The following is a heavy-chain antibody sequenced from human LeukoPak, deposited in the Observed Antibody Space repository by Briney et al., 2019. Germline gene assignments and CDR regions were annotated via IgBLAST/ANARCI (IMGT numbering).Heavy chain of an antibody. Sequence: GASVKVSCKASGGTFSSYAISWVRQAPGQGLEWRGGIIPIFGTANYAQKFQGRVTITTDEATSTAYMELSSLRSEDTAVYYCAVVAATPYYYYYYMDVWGKGTTVTVSS. J-gene: IGHJ6*03. CDR1: GGTFSSYA. CDR3: AVVAATPYYYYYYMDV. V-gene: IGHV1-69*05. D-gene: IGHD2-15*01. CDR2: IIPIFGTA.